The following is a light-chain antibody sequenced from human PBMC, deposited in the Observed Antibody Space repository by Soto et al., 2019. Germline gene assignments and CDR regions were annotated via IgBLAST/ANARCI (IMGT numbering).Light chain of an antibody. CDR3: MQALQSPFT. CDR2: LTS. J-gene: IGKJ3*01. CDR1: QSLLHSNGYKY. V-gene: IGKV2-28*01. Sequence: DIVLTQSPLSLPVTPGEPASISCRSSQSLLHSNGYKYLNWYLQKPGQSPLLLIYLTSTRASGVPDRFSGSVSGTDFTLKISKAEADDVGVYYCMQALQSPFTFGPGTKVYIK.